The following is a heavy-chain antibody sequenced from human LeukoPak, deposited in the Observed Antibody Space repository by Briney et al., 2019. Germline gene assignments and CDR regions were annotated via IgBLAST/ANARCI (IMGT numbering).Heavy chain of an antibody. V-gene: IGHV4-59*01. CDR2: IYYSGST. Sequence: SETLSLTCTVSGGSISSYYWSWIRQPPGKGLEWIGYIYYSGSTNYNPSLKSRVTISVDTSKNQFSLKLSSVTAADTAVYYCARGSGEDRSGYYYSQGGWFDPWGQGTLVTVSS. CDR1: GGSISSYY. D-gene: IGHD3-22*01. J-gene: IGHJ5*02. CDR3: ARGSGEDRSGYYYSQGGWFDP.